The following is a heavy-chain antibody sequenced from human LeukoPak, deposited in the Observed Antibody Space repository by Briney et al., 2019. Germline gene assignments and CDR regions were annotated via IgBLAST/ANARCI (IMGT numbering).Heavy chain of an antibody. CDR3: ARDGGYPLGAFDI. J-gene: IGHJ3*02. CDR1: GVSISSYY. V-gene: IGHV4-59*01. Sequence: TSETLSLTCTVSGVSISSYYWSWIRQPPGKGLEWIGHIYYSGGANYNPSLKSRVTISLDTSRSQFSLKLSSVTAADTAVYYCARDGGYPLGAFDIWGLGTLVTVSS. CDR2: IYYSGGA. D-gene: IGHD6-13*01.